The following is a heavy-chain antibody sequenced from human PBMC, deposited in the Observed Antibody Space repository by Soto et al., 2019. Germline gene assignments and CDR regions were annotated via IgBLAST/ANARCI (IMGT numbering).Heavy chain of an antibody. V-gene: IGHV1-18*01. Sequence: ASVKVSCKASGYTFTSYGISWVRQAPGQGIEWMGWISAYNGNTNYAQKLQGRVTMTTDTSTSTAYMEVSSLRSEDTAVYYCARAAYYYDSSGYYPGDYWGQGSLVTVSS. CDR1: GYTFTSYG. D-gene: IGHD3-22*01. CDR3: ARAAYYYDSSGYYPGDY. J-gene: IGHJ4*02. CDR2: ISAYNGNT.